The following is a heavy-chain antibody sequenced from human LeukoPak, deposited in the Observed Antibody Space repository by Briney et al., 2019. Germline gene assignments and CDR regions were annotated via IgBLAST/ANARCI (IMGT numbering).Heavy chain of an antibody. D-gene: IGHD7-27*01. CDR2: IYTSGST. CDR1: GGSISSGSYY. Sequence: SETLSLTCAVSGGSISSGSYYWSWIRQPAGKGLEWIGRIYTSGSTNYNPSLKSRVTISVDTSKNQFSLKLSSVTAADTAVYYCARALSGDLDYWGQGTLVTVSS. J-gene: IGHJ4*02. CDR3: ARALSGDLDY. V-gene: IGHV4-61*02.